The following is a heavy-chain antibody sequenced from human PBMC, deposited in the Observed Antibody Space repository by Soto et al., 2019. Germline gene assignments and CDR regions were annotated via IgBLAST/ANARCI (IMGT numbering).Heavy chain of an antibody. CDR3: ARDQPGYSYGYGLGY. J-gene: IGHJ4*02. Sequence: EVQLVESGGGLVKPGGSLRLSCAASGFTFSSYSMNWGRQAPGKGVEGVSSISSSSSYIYYADSVKGRFTISRDNAKNSLYLQMNSLRAEDTAVYYCARDQPGYSYGYGLGYWGQGTLVTVSS. D-gene: IGHD5-18*01. V-gene: IGHV3-21*01. CDR2: ISSSSSYI. CDR1: GFTFSSYS.